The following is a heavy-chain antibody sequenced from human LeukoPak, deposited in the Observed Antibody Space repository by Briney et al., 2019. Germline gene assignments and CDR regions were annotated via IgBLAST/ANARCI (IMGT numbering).Heavy chain of an antibody. CDR1: RFTFSNYG. CDR2: IRFDGSNK. J-gene: IGHJ4*02. V-gene: IGHV3-30*02. Sequence: GGSLRLSCAASRFTFSNYGMHWVRQAPGKGLEWVAFIRFDGSNKNYADSVKGRFTISRDNSKNTLYLQMNSLRAEDTAVYYCAKDDGGFDYWGQGTLVTVSS. D-gene: IGHD3-10*01. CDR3: AKDDGGFDY.